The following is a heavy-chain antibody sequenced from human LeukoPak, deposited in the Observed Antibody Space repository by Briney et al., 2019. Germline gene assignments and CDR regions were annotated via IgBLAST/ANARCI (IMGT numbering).Heavy chain of an antibody. CDR1: GGSISSYY. D-gene: IGHD5-18*01. Sequence: KPSETLSLTCTVSGGSISSYYWSWIRQPPGKGLEWIGYIYYSGSTNYNPSLKSRVTISVDTSKNQFSLKLSSVTAADTAVYYCARRPAMGAYYFDYWGQGTLVTVSS. J-gene: IGHJ4*02. CDR3: ARRPAMGAYYFDY. CDR2: IYYSGST. V-gene: IGHV4-59*08.